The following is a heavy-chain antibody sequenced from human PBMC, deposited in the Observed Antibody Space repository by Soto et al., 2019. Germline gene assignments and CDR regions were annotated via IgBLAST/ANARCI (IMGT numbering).Heavy chain of an antibody. V-gene: IGHV4-59*01. Sequence: PSETLSLTCTVSGGSISSYYWSWIRQPPGKGLEWIGYIYYSGSTNYNPSLKSRVTISVDTPKNQFSLKLSSVTAADTAVYYCARDGEGSGSYYLDAFDIWGQGTMVTVSS. CDR2: IYYSGST. J-gene: IGHJ3*02. CDR3: ARDGEGSGSYYLDAFDI. CDR1: GGSISSYY. D-gene: IGHD3-10*01.